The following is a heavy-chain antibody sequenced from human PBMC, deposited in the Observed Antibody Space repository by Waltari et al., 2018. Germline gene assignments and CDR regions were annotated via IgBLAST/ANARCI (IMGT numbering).Heavy chain of an antibody. J-gene: IGHJ2*01. CDR1: GFTCSSYS. V-gene: IGHV3-21*01. Sequence: EVQLVESGGGLVKPGGSLRLCCAASGFTCSSYSMNWVRQAPGKGLEWVSSISSSSSYIYYADSVKGRFTISRDNAKNSLYLQMNSLRAEDTAVYYCARAVTWYFDLWGRGTLVTVSS. CDR2: ISSSSSYI. CDR3: ARAVTWYFDL. D-gene: IGHD4-4*01.